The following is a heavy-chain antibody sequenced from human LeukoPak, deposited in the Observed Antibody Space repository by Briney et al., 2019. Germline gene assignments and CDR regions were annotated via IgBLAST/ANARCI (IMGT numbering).Heavy chain of an antibody. J-gene: IGHJ6*04. CDR3: AREGYGSGPREPYYYGIDV. Sequence: SQTLSLTCAVSGGSISSGGYSWSWIRQPPGKGLEWIGYIDHSVSTYYNPSLKSRVTISVDSSKNQFSLKLSSLTAADTAVYYCAREGYGSGPREPYYYGIDVWGKGTTVTVSS. CDR1: GGSISSGGYS. D-gene: IGHD3-10*01. V-gene: IGHV4-30-2*01. CDR2: IDHSVST.